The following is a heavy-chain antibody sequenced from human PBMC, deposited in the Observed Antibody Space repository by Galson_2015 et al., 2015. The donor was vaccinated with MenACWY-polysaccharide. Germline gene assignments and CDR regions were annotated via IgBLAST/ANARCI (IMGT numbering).Heavy chain of an antibody. J-gene: IGHJ3*02. V-gene: IGHV1-69*04. CDR3: AREGSRIVFHAFDT. Sequence: SVKVSCKASGGTFNSYAISWVRQAPGQGLEWMGRIIPIVGIINYAQKFQGRVTITADKSTSTIYMELSSLRSEDTAVYYCAREGSRIVFHAFDTWGQGTMVTVSS. CDR1: GGTFNSYA. CDR2: IIPIVGII. D-gene: IGHD6-13*01.